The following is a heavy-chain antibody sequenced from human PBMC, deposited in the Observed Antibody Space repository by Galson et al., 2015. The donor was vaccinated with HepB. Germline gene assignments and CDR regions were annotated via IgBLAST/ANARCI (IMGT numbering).Heavy chain of an antibody. CDR2: IIPIFGIA. D-gene: IGHD2-2*01. Sequence: SVKVSCKASGGTFSSYTISWVRQAPGQGLEWMGRIIPIFGIANYAQKFQGRVTITADKSTSTAYMELSSLRSEDTAVYYCARDLGCSSTSCTKMSWGQGTLVTVSS. CDR3: ARDLGCSSTSCTKMS. J-gene: IGHJ4*02. V-gene: IGHV1-69*04. CDR1: GGTFSSYT.